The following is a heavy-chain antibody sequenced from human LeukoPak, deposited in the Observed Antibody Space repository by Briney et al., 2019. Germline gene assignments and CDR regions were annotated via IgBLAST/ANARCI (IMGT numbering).Heavy chain of an antibody. V-gene: IGHV3-30-3*01. Sequence: GRSLRLSCAASGFTFSSYAMHWVRQAPGKGLEWMAVISSAGNNKYYPDSVKGRFTISRDNSKNTLYLQMNILRAEDTAVYYCARDEYLWVVIQLGLFDYWGQGTLVTVSS. D-gene: IGHD2-2*01. J-gene: IGHJ4*02. CDR2: ISSAGNNK. CDR3: ARDEYLWVVIQLGLFDY. CDR1: GFTFSSYA.